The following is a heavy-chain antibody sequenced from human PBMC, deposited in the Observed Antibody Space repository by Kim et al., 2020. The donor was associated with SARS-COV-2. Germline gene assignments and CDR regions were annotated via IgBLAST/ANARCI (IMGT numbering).Heavy chain of an antibody. CDR3: AKDFGLSGSYPGAFDY. CDR1: GFTFDDYA. CDR2: ISWNSGSI. D-gene: IGHD1-26*01. Sequence: GGSLRLSCAASGFTFDDYAMHWVRQAPGKGLEWVSGISWNSGSIGYADSVKGRFTISRDNAKNSLYLQMNSLRAEDTALYYCAKDFGLSGSYPGAFDYWGQGTLVTVSS. J-gene: IGHJ4*02. V-gene: IGHV3-9*01.